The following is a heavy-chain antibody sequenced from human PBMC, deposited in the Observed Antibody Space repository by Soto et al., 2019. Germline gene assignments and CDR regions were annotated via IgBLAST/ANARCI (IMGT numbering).Heavy chain of an antibody. J-gene: IGHJ4*02. Sequence: EVQLLESGGGLVQRGGSLRLSCVASEFTFSTYAMSWVRQAPGKGLEWLSTISDSGSTYYADSVKGQFTISSDNSKNTPYLEMDSLRAEDTAVYYCAKDKGGNFCSRNSCLYSFDCWGQGTLVTVSS. CDR1: EFTFSTYA. CDR3: AKDKGGNFCSRNSCLYSFDC. D-gene: IGHD2-2*01. V-gene: IGHV3-23*01. CDR2: ISDSGST.